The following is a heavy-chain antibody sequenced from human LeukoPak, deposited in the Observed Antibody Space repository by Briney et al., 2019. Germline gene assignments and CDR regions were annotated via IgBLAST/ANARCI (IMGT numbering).Heavy chain of an antibody. CDR1: GFTFSSYW. D-gene: IGHD5-18*01. CDR2: IKKDGSEK. Sequence: GGSLRLSCAASGFTFSSYWMSWVRQAPGKGLEWVANIKKDGSEKYYVDSVKGRFTISRYNAKKSLYLQMNSLRAEDTAVYYCARHLSGVTGYTYGRGIDYWGQGTLVTVSS. J-gene: IGHJ4*02. CDR3: ARHLSGVTGYTYGRGIDY. V-gene: IGHV3-7*01.